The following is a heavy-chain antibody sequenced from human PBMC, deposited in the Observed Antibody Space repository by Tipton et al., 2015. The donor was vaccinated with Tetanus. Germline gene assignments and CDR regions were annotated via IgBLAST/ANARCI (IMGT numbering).Heavy chain of an antibody. CDR3: ARGNGYSGYRHYFDY. J-gene: IGHJ4*02. CDR2: INHGGDT. Sequence: WIGEINHGGDTNFSPSLKRRVSMSVDTSKRQFSLSLTSVTAADTAVYYCARGNGYSGYRHYFDYWGQEILVTVSS. D-gene: IGHD5-12*01. V-gene: IGHV4-34*01.